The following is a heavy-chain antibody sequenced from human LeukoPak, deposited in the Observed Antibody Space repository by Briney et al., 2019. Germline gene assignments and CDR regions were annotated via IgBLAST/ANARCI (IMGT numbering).Heavy chain of an antibody. Sequence: GASVKLSCKSSGYTFTIYYIHRVRDAPGQGLEWMGIINPSGGSTSNAQKFQGRVTMTRDTSTSTAYMELSSLRSEDTAVYYCARELPLSRSIGVWGQGTTVTVSS. V-gene: IGHV1-46*01. CDR3: ARELPLSRSIGV. CDR2: INPSGGST. D-gene: IGHD3-10*01. CDR1: GYTFTIYY. J-gene: IGHJ3*01.